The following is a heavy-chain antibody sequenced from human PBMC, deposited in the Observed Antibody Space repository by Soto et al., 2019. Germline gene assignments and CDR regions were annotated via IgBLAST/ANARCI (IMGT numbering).Heavy chain of an antibody. D-gene: IGHD5-18*01. J-gene: IGHJ4*02. Sequence: PSETLSLTCTVSGGSISSSSYYWGWIRQPPGKGLEWIGSIYYSGSTYYNPSLKSRVTISVDTSKNQFSLKLSSVTAADTAVYYCARPGGDTEEVDYWGQGTLVTVSS. CDR1: GGSISSSSYY. CDR3: ARPGGDTEEVDY. V-gene: IGHV4-39*01. CDR2: IYYSGST.